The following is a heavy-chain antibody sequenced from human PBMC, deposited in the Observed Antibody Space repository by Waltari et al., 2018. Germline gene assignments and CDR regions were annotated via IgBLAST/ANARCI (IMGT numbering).Heavy chain of an antibody. V-gene: IGHV1-18*01. CDR2: SSAKNGHT. CDR1: GYTFSAFG. D-gene: IGHD3-3*01. J-gene: IGHJ5*02. Sequence: QVQLVQSGAEVKQPGASLNVSCRAPGYTFSAFGITWVRKAPGQGLEWTGWSSAKNGHTNHAQKFQGRLIMTKDTSTTTVYMELKYLASDDTAVYYCARERHRLMEVGYLMALDPWGQGTLVTVSS. CDR3: ARERHRLMEVGYLMALDP.